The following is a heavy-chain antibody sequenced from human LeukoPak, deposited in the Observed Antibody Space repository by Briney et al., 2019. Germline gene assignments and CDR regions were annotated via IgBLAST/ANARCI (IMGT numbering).Heavy chain of an antibody. D-gene: IGHD5-18*01. V-gene: IGHV4-34*01. CDR1: GGSFSGYY. Sequence: PSETLSLTCAVYGGSFSGYYWSWIRQPPGKGLEWIGEINHSGSTNYNPSLKSRVTISVDTSKNQFSLKLSSVTAADTAVYYCARKVTGFRSAPNYYYYYRDVGAKGPTATFSS. CDR2: INHSGST. J-gene: IGHJ6*03. CDR3: ARKVTGFRSAPNYYYYYRDV.